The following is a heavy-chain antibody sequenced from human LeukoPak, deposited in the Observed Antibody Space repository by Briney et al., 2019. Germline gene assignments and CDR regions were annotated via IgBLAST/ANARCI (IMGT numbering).Heavy chain of an antibody. J-gene: IGHJ4*02. Sequence: PSETLSLTCTVSGGSISGYYWSWIRQPPGKGLEWVGSINYSGSTNYNPSLRGRLTISVDTSKSQFSLRLTSVTAADTAVYYCARLSGYSSVWGQGSLVTVSS. D-gene: IGHD6-19*01. CDR2: INYSGST. CDR3: ARLSGYSSV. CDR1: GGSISGYY. V-gene: IGHV4-59*08.